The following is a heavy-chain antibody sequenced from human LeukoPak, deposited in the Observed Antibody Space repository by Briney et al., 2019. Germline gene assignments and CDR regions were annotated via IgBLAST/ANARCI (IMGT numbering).Heavy chain of an antibody. CDR1: SGSIISSNYY. Sequence: SETLSLTCTVSSGSIISSNYYRDWIRQPPGKGLEWIGNIYYSGRTFYNPSLKSRVTISVDTSKNQFSLNLSSVTAADTAVYFCARGVTTNGYYYYMDVWGKGTTVTVSS. CDR2: IYYSGRT. J-gene: IGHJ6*03. CDR3: ARGVTTNGYYYYMDV. D-gene: IGHD4-17*01. V-gene: IGHV4-39*01.